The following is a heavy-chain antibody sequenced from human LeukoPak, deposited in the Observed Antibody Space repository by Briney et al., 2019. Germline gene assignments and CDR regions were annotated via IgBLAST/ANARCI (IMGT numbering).Heavy chain of an antibody. CDR1: GFAFSRHG. V-gene: IGHV3-30*02. Sequence: GGFLRLSCAASGFAFSRHGIHWVRQAPGKGLEWVAFIPYDGSNKFYTDSVKGRFTISRDNSKNTLYLQMNSLRAEDTAVYYCAKGVGGSANYYYMDVWGKGTTVTASS. D-gene: IGHD3-10*01. CDR3: AKGVGGSANYYYMDV. J-gene: IGHJ6*03. CDR2: IPYDGSNK.